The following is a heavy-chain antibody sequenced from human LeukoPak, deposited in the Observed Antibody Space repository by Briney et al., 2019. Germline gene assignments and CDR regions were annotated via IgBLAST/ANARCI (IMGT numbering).Heavy chain of an antibody. CDR3: ARVYSSSWYDY. V-gene: IGHV3-74*01. Sequence: PGGSLRLSCAASGFTFSTFAMHWVRLSPGKGLEWVSRINSDGSSTSYADSVKGRFTISRDNAKNTLYLQMNSLRAEDTAVYYCARVYSSSWYDYWGQGTLVTVSS. CDR1: GFTFSTFA. D-gene: IGHD6-13*01. CDR2: INSDGSST. J-gene: IGHJ4*02.